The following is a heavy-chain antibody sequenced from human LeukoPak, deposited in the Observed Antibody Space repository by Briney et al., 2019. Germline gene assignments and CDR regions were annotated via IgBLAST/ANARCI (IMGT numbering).Heavy chain of an antibody. CDR3: ASTDSSGSIFDY. Sequence: SETLSLTCTVSGGSISSYYWSWIRQPAGKGLEWIGRIYTSGSTNYNPSLKSRVTMSVDTSKNQFSLKLSSVTAADTAVYYCASTDSSGSIFDYWGQGTLVTVSS. D-gene: IGHD3-22*01. CDR1: GGSISSYY. V-gene: IGHV4-4*07. CDR2: IYTSGST. J-gene: IGHJ4*02.